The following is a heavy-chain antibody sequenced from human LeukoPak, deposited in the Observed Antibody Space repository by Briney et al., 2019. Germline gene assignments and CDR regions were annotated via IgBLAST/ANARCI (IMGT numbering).Heavy chain of an antibody. D-gene: IGHD4-11*01. V-gene: IGHV3-43*02. CDR2: ISGDGGST. CDR3: AKGLYSHYSNFPYYYYYMDV. J-gene: IGHJ6*03. CDR1: GFTFDDYA. Sequence: GGSLRLSCAASGFTFDDYAMHWVRQAPGKGLEWVSLISGDGGSTYYADSVKGRFTISRDNSKNSLYLQMNSLRTEDTALYYCAKGLYSHYSNFPYYYYYMDVWGKGTTVTVSS.